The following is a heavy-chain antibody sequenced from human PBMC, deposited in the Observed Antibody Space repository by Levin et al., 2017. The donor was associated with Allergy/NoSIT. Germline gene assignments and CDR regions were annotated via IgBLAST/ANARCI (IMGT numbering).Heavy chain of an antibody. Sequence: PSETLSLTCAASGFTFSSFAMHWVRQAPGKGLEWVAAISFDGRSKYYADSVKGRFTISRDSSKNTLYLQMNTLIPVDTAVYYCARSFTPAGTYIDYWGQGTPVTVSS. J-gene: IGHJ4*02. D-gene: IGHD6-13*01. CDR2: ISFDGRSK. V-gene: IGHV3-30*04. CDR1: GFTFSSFA. CDR3: ARSFTPAGTYIDY.